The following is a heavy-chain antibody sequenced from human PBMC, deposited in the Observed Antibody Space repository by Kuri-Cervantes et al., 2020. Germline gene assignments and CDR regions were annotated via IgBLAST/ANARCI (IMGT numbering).Heavy chain of an antibody. J-gene: IGHJ6*02. D-gene: IGHD1-26*01. CDR2: IYYSGST. CDR1: GGSISSYY. CDR3: AREERVATTLWGNYYYGMDV. Sequence: SETLSLTCTVSGGSISSYYWSWIRQPPGKGLEWIGYIYYSGSTNYNPSLKSRVTISVDTSKNQFSLKLSSVTAEDTAVYYCAREERVATTLWGNYYYGMDVWGQGTTVTVSS. V-gene: IGHV4-59*01.